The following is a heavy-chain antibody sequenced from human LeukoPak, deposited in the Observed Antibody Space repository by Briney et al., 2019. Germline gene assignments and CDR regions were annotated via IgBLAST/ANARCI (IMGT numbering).Heavy chain of an antibody. CDR2: ISGSGGST. Sequence: PGGSLRLSCAASGFTFSSCAMSWVRQAPGKGLEWVSAISGSGGSTYYADSVKGRFTISRDNSKNTLYLQMNRLSPEDTAVYYCARDYCSGGSCYSFSYYYYMDVWGKGTTVTVSS. CDR1: GFTFSSCA. J-gene: IGHJ6*03. CDR3: ARDYCSGGSCYSFSYYYYMDV. D-gene: IGHD2-15*01. V-gene: IGHV3-23*01.